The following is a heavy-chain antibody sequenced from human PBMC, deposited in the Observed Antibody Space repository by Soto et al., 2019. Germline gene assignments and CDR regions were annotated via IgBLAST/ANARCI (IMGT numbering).Heavy chain of an antibody. J-gene: IGHJ3*02. Sequence: GGSLRLSCAASGSTFSSYEMNWVRQAPGKGLEWVSYISSSGSTIYYADFVKGRFTISRDNAKNSLYLQMNSLRAEDTAVYYCARVPTIGNAFDIWGQGTMVTVSS. CDR1: GSTFSSYE. CDR3: ARVPTIGNAFDI. D-gene: IGHD1-1*01. V-gene: IGHV3-48*03. CDR2: ISSSGSTI.